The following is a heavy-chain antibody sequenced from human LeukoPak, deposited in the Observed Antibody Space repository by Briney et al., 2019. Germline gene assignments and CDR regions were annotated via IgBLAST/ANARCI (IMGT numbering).Heavy chain of an antibody. Sequence: SETLSLTCTVSGGSISNYYWSWMRQPAGKGLEWIGRISASGNTNYNPSLKSRVTMSVDTSMNLFALKLSSVTAADTAVYYCARQGVATAIVSWGPGTLVTVSS. D-gene: IGHD2-21*02. CDR1: GGSISNYY. CDR2: ISASGNT. J-gene: IGHJ5*01. V-gene: IGHV4-4*07. CDR3: ARQGVATAIVS.